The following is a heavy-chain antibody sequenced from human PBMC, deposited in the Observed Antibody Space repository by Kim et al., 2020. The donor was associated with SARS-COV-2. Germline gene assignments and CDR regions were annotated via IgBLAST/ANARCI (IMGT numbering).Heavy chain of an antibody. Sequence: GGSLRLSCAASGFTFSSYGMHWVRQAPGKGLEWVAVISYDGSNKYYADSVKGRFTISRDNSKNTLYLQMNSLRAEDTAVYYCAKDHKLRSGYIVVVPAAPADYYYGMDVWGQGTTVTVSS. V-gene: IGHV3-30*18. J-gene: IGHJ6*02. CDR3: AKDHKLRSGYIVVVPAAPADYYYGMDV. CDR2: ISYDGSNK. D-gene: IGHD2-2*01. CDR1: GFTFSSYG.